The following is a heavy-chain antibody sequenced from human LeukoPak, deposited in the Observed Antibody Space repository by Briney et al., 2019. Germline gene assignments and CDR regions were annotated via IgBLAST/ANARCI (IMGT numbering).Heavy chain of an antibody. D-gene: IGHD2-15*01. CDR1: GGSFSGYY. CDR2: INHSGST. J-gene: IGHJ6*03. V-gene: IGHV4-34*01. Sequence: PSETLSLTCAVYGGSFSGYYWNWIRQPPGKGLEWIGEINHSGSTNYNPSLKSRVTISVDTSKNQFSLKVTSVTAADTAVYYCARGYCSGGSCYPLKSIYYYYTDVWGEGTTVTFSS. CDR3: ARGYCSGGSCYPLKSIYYYYTDV.